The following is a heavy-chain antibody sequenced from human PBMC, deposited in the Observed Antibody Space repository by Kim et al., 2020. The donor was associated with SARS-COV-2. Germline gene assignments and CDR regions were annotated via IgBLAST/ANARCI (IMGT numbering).Heavy chain of an antibody. D-gene: IGHD4-4*01. CDR1: GYTFKTYP. CDR3: VRDMNPTVYDY. Sequence: ASVKVSCKASGYTFKTYPIHWLRQAPGQTLEWMGWVNAANDQTKYSQKFQGRITNSRDTSANTAYMELRSLTTKDTAFYYCVRDMNPTVYDYWGQGTLVTVSS. CDR2: VNAANDQT. V-gene: IGHV1-3*01. J-gene: IGHJ4*02.